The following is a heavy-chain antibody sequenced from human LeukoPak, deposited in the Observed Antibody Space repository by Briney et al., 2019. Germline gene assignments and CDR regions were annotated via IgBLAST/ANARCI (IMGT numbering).Heavy chain of an antibody. Sequence: GRSLRLSCSASGFTFSSYGMHWVRQAPGKGLEWVAVISYDGSNKYYADSVKGRFTISRDNAKNSLYLQMNSLRAVDTAVYYCAREYSAVIVAWGGQGTLVTVSS. D-gene: IGHD3-22*01. CDR2: ISYDGSNK. J-gene: IGHJ4*02. CDR3: AREYSAVIVAW. CDR1: GFTFSSYG. V-gene: IGHV3-30*03.